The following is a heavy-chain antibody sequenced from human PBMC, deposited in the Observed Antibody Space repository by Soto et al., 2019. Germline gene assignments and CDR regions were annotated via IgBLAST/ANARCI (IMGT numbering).Heavy chain of an antibody. CDR1: GFTFGSRA. V-gene: IGHV3-23*01. J-gene: IGHJ5*02. Sequence: PGGSLRLSCVASGFTFGSRAMSWVRQAPGEGLEWVSTITDTGGDTKYADSVRGRFTISRDNSKNTLYLQMSSLRAEDTAVYYCARADNYYDSSGPWGRGTLVTVSS. CDR2: ITDTGGDT. D-gene: IGHD3-22*01. CDR3: ARADNYYDSSGP.